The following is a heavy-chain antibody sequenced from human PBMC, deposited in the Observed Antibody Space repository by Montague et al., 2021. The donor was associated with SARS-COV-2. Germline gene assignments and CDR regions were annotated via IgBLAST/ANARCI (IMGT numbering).Heavy chain of an antibody. J-gene: IGHJ3*02. CDR1: GGSISSGGYY. V-gene: IGHV4-31*03. CDR3: ARVQGITMIVVVIGAFDI. D-gene: IGHD3-22*01. CDR2: IDYSGST. Sequence: TLSLTCTVSGGSISSGGYYWSWIRQHPGKGLEWIGYIDYSGSTYYKPSVESRVTISVDTSKNQFSLRLSSVTAADTAVYYCARVQGITMIVVVIGAFDIWGQGTMVTVSS.